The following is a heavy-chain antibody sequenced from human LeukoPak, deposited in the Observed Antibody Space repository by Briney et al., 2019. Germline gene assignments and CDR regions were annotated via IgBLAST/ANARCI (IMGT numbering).Heavy chain of an antibody. CDR1: GFTFSSYW. J-gene: IGHJ4*02. V-gene: IGHV3-74*01. CDR2: INSDGSST. Sequence: GGSLRLSCAASGFTFSSYWMHWVRQAPGKGLEWVSRINSDGSSTSYADSVKGRFTISRDNAKNTLYLQMNSLRAEDTAVYYCASQLRYFDPFDYWGQGTLVTVSS. CDR3: ASQLRYFDPFDY. D-gene: IGHD3-9*01.